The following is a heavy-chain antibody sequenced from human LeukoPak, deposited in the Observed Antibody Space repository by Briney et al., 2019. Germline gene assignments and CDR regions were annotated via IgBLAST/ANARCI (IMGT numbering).Heavy chain of an antibody. D-gene: IGHD3-10*01. Sequence: PGGSLRLSCTTSGFTFGDYALSWVRHAPGKGLECSGELNHSGSTNYNPSLKSRVTISVDTSKNQFSLKLSSVTAADTAVYYCAREAPESTMVRGVIIAYYYYMDVWGKGTTVTISS. CDR3: AREAPESTMVRGVIIAYYYYMDV. CDR2: LNHSGST. CDR1: GFTFGDYA. J-gene: IGHJ6*03. V-gene: IGHV4-34*01.